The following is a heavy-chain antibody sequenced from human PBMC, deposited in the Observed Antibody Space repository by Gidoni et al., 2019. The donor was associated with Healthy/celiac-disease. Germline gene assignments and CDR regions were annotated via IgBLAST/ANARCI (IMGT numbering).Heavy chain of an antibody. V-gene: IGHV4-59*01. D-gene: IGHD3-22*01. CDR3: ARDYYDSSGYRYFDP. J-gene: IGHJ5*02. Sequence: QVQLQESGPGLVKPSETLSLTCTVPGGSIRSYYWSWIRQPPGKGLEWIGYIYYNGSTNYNPSLKSRVTISVDTSKNQFSLKLSSVTAADTAVYYCARDYYDSSGYRYFDPWGQGTLVTVSS. CDR1: GGSIRSYY. CDR2: IYYNGST.